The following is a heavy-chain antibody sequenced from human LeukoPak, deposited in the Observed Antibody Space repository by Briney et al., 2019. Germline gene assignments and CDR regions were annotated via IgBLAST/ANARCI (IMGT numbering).Heavy chain of an antibody. CDR2: VKKDASEK. CDR1: GFTFSNNW. CDR3: ARRLETGNWDDY. J-gene: IGHJ4*02. Sequence: PGGSLRLSCAASGFTFSNNWMTWVRQAPGKGLEWVASVKKDASEKYYVDSVKGRFTISRDNAKNSLYLQMNSLRVEDTAVYYCARRLETGNWDDYWGQGTLVTVSS. V-gene: IGHV3-7*01. D-gene: IGHD7-27*01.